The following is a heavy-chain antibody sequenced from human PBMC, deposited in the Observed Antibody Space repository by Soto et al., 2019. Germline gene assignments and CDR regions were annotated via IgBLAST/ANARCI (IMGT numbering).Heavy chain of an antibody. J-gene: IGHJ6*02. CDR1: GGSISSHY. Sequence: PSETLSLTCTVSGGSISSHYWSWIRQPAGKGLEWIGRFYISGNTNYNPSLKSRVTISVDTSKNQFLLNLNSVTAADTAVYYCARDVVVVPPARFCYDYYGVDVWGPGTTVTVSS. CDR3: ARDVVVVPPARFCYDYYGVDV. V-gene: IGHV4-4*07. D-gene: IGHD2-15*01. CDR2: FYISGNT.